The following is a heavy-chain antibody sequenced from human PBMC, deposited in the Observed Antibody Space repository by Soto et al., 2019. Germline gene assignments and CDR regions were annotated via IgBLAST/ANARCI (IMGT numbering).Heavy chain of an antibody. CDR2: IKQDGSEK. J-gene: IGHJ6*03. Sequence: GGSLRLSCAASGFTFSSYWMSWVRQAPGKGLEWVANIKQDGSEKYYVDSVKGRFTISRDNAKNSLYLQMNSLRAEDTAVYYCARAQNWFPYYYYYMDVWGKGTTVTVSS. V-gene: IGHV3-7*01. CDR3: ARAQNWFPYYYYYMDV. CDR1: GFTFSSYW. D-gene: IGHD3-9*01.